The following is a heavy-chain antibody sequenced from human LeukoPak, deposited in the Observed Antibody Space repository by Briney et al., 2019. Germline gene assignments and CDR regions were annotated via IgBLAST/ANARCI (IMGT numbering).Heavy chain of an antibody. CDR2: ISWNSGSI. D-gene: IGHD2-2*01. CDR1: GFTFDDYA. V-gene: IGHV3-9*01. Sequence: GGSLRLSCAASGFTFDDYAMHWVRQAPGKGLEWVSGISWNSGSIGYADSVKGRFTISRDNAKNSLYLQMNSLRAEDTALYYCAKGVAYQLPEYSWFDPWGQGTLVTVSS. J-gene: IGHJ5*02. CDR3: AKGVAYQLPEYSWFDP.